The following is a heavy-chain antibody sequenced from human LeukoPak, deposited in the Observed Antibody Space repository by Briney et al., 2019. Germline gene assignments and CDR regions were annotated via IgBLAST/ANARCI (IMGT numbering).Heavy chain of an antibody. D-gene: IGHD6-13*01. CDR1: GYTFTSYA. CDR3: ARDPLRSSWSTYNNAMDV. J-gene: IGHJ6*02. V-gene: IGHV1-18*04. Sequence: ASVKVSCKASGYTFTSYAISWVRQAPGQGLEWMGWISTYNDYTNYAQKLQGRVTMTTDTSTSTAYMELVSLTSDDTAVYYCARDPLRSSWSTYNNAMDVWGQGTTVTVS. CDR2: ISTYNDYT.